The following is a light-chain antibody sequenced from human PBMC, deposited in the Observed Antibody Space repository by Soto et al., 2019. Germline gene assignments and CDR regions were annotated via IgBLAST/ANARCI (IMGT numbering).Light chain of an antibody. Sequence: DIQMTQSPSTLSASIGDRVTITCRASQTINNWLAWYQQKPGKAPNLLVYHASNLETGVPSRFSGSAFGTEFTLTISSLQPDDFATYYCQQYNSDSPTFGQGTKVDIK. CDR1: QTINNW. CDR2: HAS. CDR3: QQYNSDSPT. J-gene: IGKJ1*01. V-gene: IGKV1-5*01.